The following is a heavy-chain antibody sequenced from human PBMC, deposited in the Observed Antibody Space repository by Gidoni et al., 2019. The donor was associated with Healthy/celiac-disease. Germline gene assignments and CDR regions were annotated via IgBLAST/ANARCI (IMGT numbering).Heavy chain of an antibody. J-gene: IGHJ6*03. CDR2: IYYSGST. CDR1: GGSISSGGYY. CDR3: ASGYDILTGYYGPDYYYYYYMDV. V-gene: IGHV4-31*03. D-gene: IGHD3-9*01. Sequence: QVQLQESGPGLVKPSQTLSLTCTVSGGSISSGGYYWSWTRQHPGKGLEWIGYIYYSGSTYYNPSLKSRVTISVDTSKNQFSLKLSSVTAADTAVYYCASGYDILTGYYGPDYYYYYYMDVWGKGTTVTVSS.